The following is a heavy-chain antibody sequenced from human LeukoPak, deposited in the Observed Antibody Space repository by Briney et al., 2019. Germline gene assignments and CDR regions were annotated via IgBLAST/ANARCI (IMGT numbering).Heavy chain of an antibody. D-gene: IGHD2-15*01. CDR2: ISAYGNT. Sequence: ASVKVSCKTSGYTFTIYGISWVRQTPGQGLEWMGLISAYGNTNYAQNLQGRVTMTTHTSTSTAYMELRSLRSDDTAVYSCARGIIGYYFDYWGQGTLVTVSS. J-gene: IGHJ4*02. CDR1: GYTFTIYG. CDR3: ARGIIGYYFDY. V-gene: IGHV1-18*01.